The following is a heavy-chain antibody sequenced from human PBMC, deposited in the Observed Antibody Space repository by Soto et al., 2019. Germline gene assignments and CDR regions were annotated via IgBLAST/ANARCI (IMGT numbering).Heavy chain of an antibody. CDR2: RRNKANSYTT. V-gene: IGHV3-72*01. J-gene: IGHJ4*02. CDR3: ARLADY. Sequence: EVPVVESGGGLVQPGGSLRLSCTASGFNFSDHNMDWVRQAPGKGLEWVGRRRNKANSYTTAYAASVKGRFTISRDDSKNSLYLQMNSLNTEDTAVYYCARLADYCGQGTLVTVSS. CDR1: GFNFSDHN. D-gene: IGHD6-13*01.